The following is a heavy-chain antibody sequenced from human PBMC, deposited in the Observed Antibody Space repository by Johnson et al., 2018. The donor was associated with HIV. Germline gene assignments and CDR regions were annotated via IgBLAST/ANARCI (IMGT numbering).Heavy chain of an antibody. Sequence: QVQLVESGGGVVQPGRSLRLSCAASGFTFSSYAMHWVRQAPGKGLEWVALISYDGSNKYYADSVKGRFTISRDNAKNSLYLQMNSLRAEDTAVYYCVSREWELHAFDIWGQGTMVTVSS. CDR2: ISYDGSNK. V-gene: IGHV3-30-3*01. CDR3: VSREWELHAFDI. D-gene: IGHD1-26*01. CDR1: GFTFSSYA. J-gene: IGHJ3*02.